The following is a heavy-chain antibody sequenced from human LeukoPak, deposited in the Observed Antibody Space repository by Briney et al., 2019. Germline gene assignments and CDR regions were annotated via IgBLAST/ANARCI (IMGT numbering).Heavy chain of an antibody. J-gene: IGHJ4*02. CDR3: ARLRYNWNDDY. CDR1: GGSFSGYY. CDR2: INHSGST. V-gene: IGHV4-34*01. D-gene: IGHD1-20*01. Sequence: SETLSLTCAVYGGSFSGYYWSWIRQPPGKGLEWIGEINHSGSTNYNPSLMSRVTISVDTSKNQFSLKLSSVTAADTAVYYCARLRYNWNDDYWGQGTLVTVSS.